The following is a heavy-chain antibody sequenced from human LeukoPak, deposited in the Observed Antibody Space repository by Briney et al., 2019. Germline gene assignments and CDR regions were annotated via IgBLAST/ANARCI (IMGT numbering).Heavy chain of an antibody. CDR3: ARYTVGTMEDS. V-gene: IGHV4-39*01. J-gene: IGHJ4*02. Sequence: SETLSLTCTVSGGSIGVSGYYWGLIRQPPGKGLEWIGSISYGGTTRYNPSLKSRVTISKDTSRNQFSLRVNSVTATDTAMYYCARYTVGTMEDSRGQRTLVTVSS. D-gene: IGHD5-12*01. CDR2: ISYGGTT. CDR1: GGSIGVSGYY.